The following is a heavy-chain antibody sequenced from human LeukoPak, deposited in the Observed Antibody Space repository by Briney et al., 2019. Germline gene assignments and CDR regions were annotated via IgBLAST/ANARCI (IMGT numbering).Heavy chain of an antibody. CDR3: ARGYSSSDYFDY. CDR2: IYYSGST. D-gene: IGHD6-13*01. V-gene: IGHV4-39*01. CDR1: GGSTSSSSYY. Sequence: ASETLSLTCTVSGGSTSSSSYYWGWIRQPPGKGLEWIGSIYYSGSTYYNPSLKSRVTISVDTSKNQFSLKLSSVTAADTAVYYCARGYSSSDYFDYWGQGTLVTVSS. J-gene: IGHJ4*02.